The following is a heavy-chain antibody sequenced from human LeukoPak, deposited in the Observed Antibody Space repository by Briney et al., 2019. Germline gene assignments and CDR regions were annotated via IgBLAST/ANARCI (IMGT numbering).Heavy chain of an antibody. CDR2: ISDNSYWI. D-gene: IGHD4-23*01. CDR1: GFTFSYS. Sequence: GGSLRLSCAASGFTFSYSMSWVRQAPGKGLEWVSSISDNSYWIYYADSVEGRFIISRDNAKNSLYLQMNSLRAEDTAVYYCAGYGGNSFWGQGTLVTVSS. J-gene: IGHJ4*02. CDR3: AGYGGNSF. V-gene: IGHV3-21*01.